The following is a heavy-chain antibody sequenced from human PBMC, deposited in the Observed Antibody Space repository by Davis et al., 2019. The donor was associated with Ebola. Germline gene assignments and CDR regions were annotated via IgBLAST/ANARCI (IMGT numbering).Heavy chain of an antibody. CDR1: GFTVSSNH. J-gene: IGHJ6*02. V-gene: IGHV3-53*01. CDR2: IYSSTT. Sequence: PGGSLRLSCAASGFTVSSNHMSWVRQAPGKGLEWVAVIYSSTTSYADSVKGRFTISRDNSKNTLYLQMNSLRTEDTAVYFCARPHSAATQYGMDVWGQGTTVTVSS. D-gene: IGHD4-11*01. CDR3: ARPHSAATQYGMDV.